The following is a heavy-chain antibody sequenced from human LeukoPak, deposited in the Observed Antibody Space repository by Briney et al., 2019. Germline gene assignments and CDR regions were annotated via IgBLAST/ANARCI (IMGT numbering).Heavy chain of an antibody. CDR1: GFIFSTYA. CDR3: VKGDDFWSGYYN. V-gene: IGHV3-23*01. D-gene: IGHD3-3*01. CDR2: ISGSGSTT. J-gene: IGHJ4*02. Sequence: GGSLRLSCAASGFIFSTYAMTWVRQAPGKELEWVSGISGSGSTTYYADAVKGRFTISRDNSKNTLYLQMNSLRADDTALYYCVKGDDFWSGYYNWGQGTLVTVSS.